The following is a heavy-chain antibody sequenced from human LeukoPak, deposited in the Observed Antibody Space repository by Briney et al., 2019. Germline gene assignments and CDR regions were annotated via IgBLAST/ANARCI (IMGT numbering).Heavy chain of an antibody. Sequence: ERSLRVSCAASGFTSSDHGMHWVRQAPGKGLECVAVICYDGSDKYYADSVKGRFTISRDNSKNTLSLQMNRLRAEDTAEYYCARPKTGTTSNAFDIWGQGTMVTVSS. CDR1: GFTSSDHG. CDR2: ICYDGSDK. CDR3: ARPKTGTTSNAFDI. J-gene: IGHJ3*02. V-gene: IGHV3-33*01. D-gene: IGHD1-7*01.